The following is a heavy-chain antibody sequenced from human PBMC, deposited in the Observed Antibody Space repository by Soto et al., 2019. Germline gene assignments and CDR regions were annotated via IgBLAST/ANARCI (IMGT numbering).Heavy chain of an antibody. CDR2: IHYSGST. CDR3: ARSSFYYDTSGYAVAWFDP. CDR1: GDSVSSGTYY. V-gene: IGHV4-61*01. D-gene: IGHD3-22*01. Sequence: TLSLTCTVAGDSVSSGTYYWSWIRQPPGKGLEWIGNIHYSGSTNYNPSLKSRVTMSVDTSKNQFSLKLTFVTAADTAMFYCARSSFYYDTSGYAVAWFDPWGQGTPVTVSS. J-gene: IGHJ5*02.